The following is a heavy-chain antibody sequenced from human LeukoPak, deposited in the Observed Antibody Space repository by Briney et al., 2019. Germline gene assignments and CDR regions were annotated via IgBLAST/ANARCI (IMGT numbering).Heavy chain of an antibody. CDR3: ARDLPTGYYISSGYYEYFLDY. Sequence: GGSLRLSCAASGFTFSTYWMTWVRQAPGKGLEWVANIRQDGSEKYYVDSLKGRFTISRDNAKNSLFLQMNSLRAEDTAVYYCARDLPTGYYISSGYYEYFLDYWGQGTLVTVSS. J-gene: IGHJ4*02. D-gene: IGHD3-22*01. CDR1: GFTFSTYW. V-gene: IGHV3-7*04. CDR2: IRQDGSEK.